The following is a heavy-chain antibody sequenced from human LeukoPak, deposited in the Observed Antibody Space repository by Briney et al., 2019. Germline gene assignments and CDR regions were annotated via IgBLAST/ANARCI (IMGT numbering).Heavy chain of an antibody. CDR2: IDWDDDK. Sequence: SGPTLVNPTETLTLTCTFSGFSLRTGGMCVTWIRQPPGKALEWLARIDWDDDKYYSTSLKTRLTLYKDTSKNQVVLTMTNMDPVDTATYYCARSKSFYNDNSGYPLDYWGQGLLVTVSS. CDR1: GFSLRTGGMC. CDR3: ARSKSFYNDNSGYPLDY. D-gene: IGHD3-9*01. V-gene: IGHV2-70*11. J-gene: IGHJ4*02.